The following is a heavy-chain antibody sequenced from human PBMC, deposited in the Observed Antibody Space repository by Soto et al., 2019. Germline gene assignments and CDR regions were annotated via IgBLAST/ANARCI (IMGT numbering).Heavy chain of an antibody. Sequence: PGGSLRLSCATSGFRFSKYAMSWVRQAPGKGLEWVSLISGSASATHYADSVKGRFTISRDNSKRTVYLQLNSLRAEDTAVYYFAKGRGTTVFGEDTLFDFWGRGTRVTISS. CDR3: AKGRGTTVFGEDTLFDF. CDR1: GFRFSKYA. D-gene: IGHD3-3*01. V-gene: IGHV3-23*01. CDR2: ISGSASAT. J-gene: IGHJ4*02.